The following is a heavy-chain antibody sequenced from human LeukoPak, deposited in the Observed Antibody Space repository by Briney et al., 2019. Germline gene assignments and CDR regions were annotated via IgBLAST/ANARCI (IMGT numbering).Heavy chain of an antibody. J-gene: IGHJ5*02. D-gene: IGHD2-15*01. Sequence: GSLRLSCAASGSTFSDYYMSWIRQAPGKGLEWVSAISGSGGSTYYANSVKGRFTISRDNSKNTLYLQMNSLRAEDTAVYYCAKAHIVVAAGGFDPWGQGTLVTVSS. CDR2: ISGSGGST. V-gene: IGHV3-23*01. CDR1: GSTFSDYY. CDR3: AKAHIVVAAGGFDP.